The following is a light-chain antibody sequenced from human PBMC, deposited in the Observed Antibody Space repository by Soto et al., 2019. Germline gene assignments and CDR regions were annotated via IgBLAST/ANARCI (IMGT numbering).Light chain of an antibody. J-gene: IGKJ1*01. CDR3: QQYNNWPWT. CDR2: GAS. V-gene: IGKV3-15*01. Sequence: EIVMTQSPATLSVSPGERATLSCRASQSVSSNLAWYQQKPGQAPRLLIYGASTRATGIPARFSGSGSGREFTLTISSLQYEDFAVYYCQQYNNWPWTFGQGTKVDI. CDR1: QSVSSN.